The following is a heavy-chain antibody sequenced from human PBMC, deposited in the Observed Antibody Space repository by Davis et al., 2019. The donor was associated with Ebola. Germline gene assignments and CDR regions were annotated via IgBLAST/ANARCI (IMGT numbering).Heavy chain of an antibody. CDR3: ASLRRTITGMDDAFDI. CDR2: IYTGDSDT. V-gene: IGHV5-51*01. Sequence: GESLKIPCKDSGNRFTSHWIGWVRQMHGKGPEWMGIIYTGDSDTRYSPSFRGQVTISADKSTKTAFLQWSSLKASDTAMYYCASLRRTITGMDDAFDIWGQGTMVTVSS. J-gene: IGHJ3*02. CDR1: GNRFTSHW. D-gene: IGHD2-8*02.